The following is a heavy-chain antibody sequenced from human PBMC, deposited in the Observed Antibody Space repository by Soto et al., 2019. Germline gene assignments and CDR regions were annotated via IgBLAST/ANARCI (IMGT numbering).Heavy chain of an antibody. CDR1: GYTFTSYY. CDR3: ARDLHYYGSGGNNWFDP. J-gene: IGHJ5*02. CDR2: INPSGGST. D-gene: IGHD3-10*01. Sequence: ASVKVSCKASGYTFTSYYMHWVRQAPGQGLEWMGIINPSGGSTSYAQKFQGRVTMTRDTSTSTVYMELSSLRSEDTAVYYCARDLHYYGSGGNNWFDPWGQGTLVTVSS. V-gene: IGHV1-46*01.